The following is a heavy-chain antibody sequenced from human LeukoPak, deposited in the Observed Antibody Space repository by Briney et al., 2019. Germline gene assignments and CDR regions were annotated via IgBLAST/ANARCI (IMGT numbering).Heavy chain of an antibody. Sequence: GESLMISCQGSGYIFTSYWIGWVRQMPGKGLEWMGIIYPGDSDTRYSTSFQGQVTISADKSISTAYLQWSSLKASDTAMYYCATNGGGYENYYYYGMDVWGQGTTVTVSS. CDR3: ATNGGGYENYYYYGMDV. J-gene: IGHJ6*02. CDR2: IYPGDSDT. D-gene: IGHD5-12*01. V-gene: IGHV5-51*01. CDR1: GYIFTSYW.